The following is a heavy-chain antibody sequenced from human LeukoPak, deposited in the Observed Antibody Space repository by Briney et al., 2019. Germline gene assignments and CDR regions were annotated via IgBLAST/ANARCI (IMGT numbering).Heavy chain of an antibody. CDR1: GFTFDDYA. D-gene: IGHD1-26*01. Sequence: PGRSLRLSCAASGFTFDDYAMHWVRQAPGKGLEWVSGISWNSGSIGYADSVKGRFTISRDNAKNSLYLQMNSLRAEDTAVYYCARDIRELRHWYFDLWGRGTLVTVSS. J-gene: IGHJ2*01. CDR3: ARDIRELRHWYFDL. V-gene: IGHV3-9*01. CDR2: ISWNSGSI.